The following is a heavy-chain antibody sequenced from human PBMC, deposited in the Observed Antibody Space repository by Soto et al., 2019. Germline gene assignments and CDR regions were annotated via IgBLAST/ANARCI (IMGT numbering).Heavy chain of an antibody. J-gene: IGHJ6*02. CDR2: INHNSGGT. Sequence: QVQLVQSGAEVKKPGASVKVSCKASGYTFTGYYMHWVRQAPGQGLEWMGWINHNSGGTNYAQKFQGWVTMTRDTSISTAYMELSRLRSDDTAVYYCARDGRPITIFGVDPRRYYYYGMDVWGQGTTVTVSS. CDR3: ARDGRPITIFGVDPRRYYYYGMDV. CDR1: GYTFTGYY. V-gene: IGHV1-2*04. D-gene: IGHD3-3*01.